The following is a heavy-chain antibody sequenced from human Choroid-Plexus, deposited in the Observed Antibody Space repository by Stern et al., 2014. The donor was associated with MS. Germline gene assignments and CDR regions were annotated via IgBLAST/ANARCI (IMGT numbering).Heavy chain of an antibody. J-gene: IGHJ4*02. D-gene: IGHD2-15*01. Sequence: VQLVESGGGVAQPGRPLILSCAASGFTFSNFGMHWVRQAPGKGLEWGALISYDGSDKYDADSVKGRFTIFRDNSKNTLYMHMNSLRAEDTAVYYCAKDRQWSTYFFDYWGQGSLVTVSS. V-gene: IGHV3-30*18. CDR2: ISYDGSDK. CDR1: GFTFSNFG. CDR3: AKDRQWSTYFFDY.